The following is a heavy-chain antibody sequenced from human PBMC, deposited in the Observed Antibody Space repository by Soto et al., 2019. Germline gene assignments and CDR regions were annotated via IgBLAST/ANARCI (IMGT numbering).Heavy chain of an antibody. CDR1: GVSIGSHDW. CDR2: SHQSGNT. CDR3: ATRDTGRVY. J-gene: IGHJ4*02. V-gene: IGHV4-4*02. Sequence: QVQLQESGPGLVKPSGTLSLTCAVSGVSIGSHDWWTWVRQPPGKGLEWIGESHQSGNTNYNSSLEXRXTXXLDQSKNHFSLQLSSVTVADTAVYYCATRDTGRVYWGQGTLVTVSS. D-gene: IGHD5-18*01.